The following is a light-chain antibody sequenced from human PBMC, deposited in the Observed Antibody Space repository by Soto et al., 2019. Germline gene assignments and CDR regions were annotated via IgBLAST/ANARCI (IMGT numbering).Light chain of an antibody. J-gene: IGLJ3*02. CDR3: AAWDDNLNVVV. V-gene: IGLV1-44*01. CDR1: SSNIGGNY. Sequence: QSVVTQTPSASGTPGQRVTFSCSGGSSNIGGNYVSWFQQLPGMAPKLLIYETYKRPSGVPDRFSGSKSGTSASLAISGLQSEDEAGYYCAAWDDNLNVVVFGGGTKLTVL. CDR2: ETY.